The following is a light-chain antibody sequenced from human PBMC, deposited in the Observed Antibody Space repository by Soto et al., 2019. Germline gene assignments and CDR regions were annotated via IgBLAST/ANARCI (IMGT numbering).Light chain of an antibody. V-gene: IGKV3-15*01. Sequence: EIVMTHSPATLSLSPGERATLSCRASHSVSSRLAWYQQKPGQAPRLLIYGASTRANDVSARFSGSESGTDFTLTISSLQSEDFAVYYCQQYNNWPFTVGGGTKVDIK. J-gene: IGKJ4*01. CDR1: HSVSSR. CDR3: QQYNNWPFT. CDR2: GAS.